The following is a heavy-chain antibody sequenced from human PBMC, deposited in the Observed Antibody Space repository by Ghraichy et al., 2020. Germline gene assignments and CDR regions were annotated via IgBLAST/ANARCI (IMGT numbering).Heavy chain of an antibody. V-gene: IGHV3-53*01. D-gene: IGHD3-10*01. CDR3: ARPRGDSGFDAFDI. J-gene: IGHJ3*02. CDR2: MYIGGSK. Sequence: GGSLRLSCAASGFSVNSKYMSWIRQAPGRGLEWVSVMYIGGSKDYADSVGGRFTIYRDDSKNTLYLQMNSLRVEDTAVYYCARPRGDSGFDAFDIWGQGTMVIVSS. CDR1: GFSVNSKY.